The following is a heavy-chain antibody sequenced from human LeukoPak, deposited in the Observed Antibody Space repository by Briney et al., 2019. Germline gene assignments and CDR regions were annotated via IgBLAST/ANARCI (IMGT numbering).Heavy chain of an antibody. V-gene: IGHV3-66*01. D-gene: IGHD3-22*01. J-gene: IGHJ4*02. CDR2: IYSGGST. Sequence: GGSLRLSCAGSGFTFSSYAMSWVRQAPGKGLEWVSVIYSGGSTYYADSVKGRFTISRDNSKNTLYLQMNSLIAEDTAVYYCYSMIVVTIRVINDYWGQGTLVTVSS. CDR3: YSMIVVTIRVINDY. CDR1: GFTFSSYA.